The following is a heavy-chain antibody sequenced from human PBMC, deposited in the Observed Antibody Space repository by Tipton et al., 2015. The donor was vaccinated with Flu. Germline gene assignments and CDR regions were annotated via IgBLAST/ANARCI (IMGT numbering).Heavy chain of an antibody. CDR2: INPSGGST. D-gene: IGHD2-15*01. CDR1: GYTFTSYY. V-gene: IGHV1-46*01. CDR3: AKGGSLLLFAYNWFDP. J-gene: IGHJ5*02. Sequence: QSGPEVKKPGASVKVSCKASGYTFTSYYMHWVRQAPGQGLEWMGIINPSGGSTSYAQKFQGRVTMTRDTSTSTVYMELSSLRSEDTAVYYCAKGGSLLLFAYNWFDPWGQGTLVTVSS.